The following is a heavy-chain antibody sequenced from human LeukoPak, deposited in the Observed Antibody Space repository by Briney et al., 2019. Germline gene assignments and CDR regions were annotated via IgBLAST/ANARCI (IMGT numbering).Heavy chain of an antibody. V-gene: IGHV4-59*01. D-gene: IGHD6-19*01. Sequence: PSETLSLTCTVSGGSLGSYYGRWIRQPPGKGLEWIGYIYYSGSTNYNPSLKSRVTISVDTSKNHFSLKLNSVTAADTALYYCAREGSSAWHDGFDIWGQGTMVTVSS. CDR2: IYYSGST. J-gene: IGHJ3*02. CDR3: AREGSSAWHDGFDI. CDR1: GGSLGSYY.